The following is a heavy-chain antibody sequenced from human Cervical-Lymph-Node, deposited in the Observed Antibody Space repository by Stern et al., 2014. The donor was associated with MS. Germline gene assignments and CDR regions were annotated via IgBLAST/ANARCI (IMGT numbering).Heavy chain of an antibody. J-gene: IGHJ4*02. V-gene: IGHV3-53*01. CDR1: GFSVSSDY. Sequence: EVQLVESGGGLIQPGGSLRLSCAASGFSVSSDYMTWVRQAPGKGLEWVSVICAGGNTYYSDSVKGRFTISRGDSKNTLYLQMNNLTAGDTAMYYCARGSAGVGILYYWGQGALVTVSS. CDR2: ICAGGNT. D-gene: IGHD3-3*01. CDR3: ARGSAGVGILYY.